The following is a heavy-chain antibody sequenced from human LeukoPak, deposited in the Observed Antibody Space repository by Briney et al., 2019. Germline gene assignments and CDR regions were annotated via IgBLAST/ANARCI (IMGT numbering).Heavy chain of an antibody. J-gene: IGHJ4*02. CDR3: ARGLLWFGEPIHFDY. CDR1: GYILTGYY. Sequence: ASVKVSCKTSGYILTGYYMHWVRQAPGQGLEWMGWINPNSGGTKYAQKFQGRVTMTRDTSIRTAYMELSRLRSDDTAVYYCARGLLWFGEPIHFDYWGQGTLVTVSP. CDR2: INPNSGGT. V-gene: IGHV1-2*02. D-gene: IGHD3-10*01.